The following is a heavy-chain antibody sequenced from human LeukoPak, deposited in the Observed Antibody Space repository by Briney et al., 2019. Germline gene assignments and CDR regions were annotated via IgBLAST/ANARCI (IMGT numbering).Heavy chain of an antibody. Sequence: ASVKVPCKAFGYTSTTYGVSWVRQAPGQGLEWMGWIDAYSGNTNYVQRFQGRVTMTTDTSTSTAYMELRSLRSDDTAVYYCARDRPGDEAFDIWGQGTTVTVSS. J-gene: IGHJ3*02. V-gene: IGHV1-18*01. CDR1: GYTSTTYG. CDR3: ARDRPGDEAFDI. D-gene: IGHD3-10*01. CDR2: IDAYSGNT.